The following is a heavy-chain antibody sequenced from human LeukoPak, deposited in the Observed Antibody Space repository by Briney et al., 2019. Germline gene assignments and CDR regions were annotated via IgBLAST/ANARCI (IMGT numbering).Heavy chain of an antibody. Sequence: SETLSLTCTVSGVSISSGGCYWSWIRQHPGKGLEWIGYIYYSGSTYYNPSLKSRVTISVATSKNKFSLTLSSVTAADTAVYYCARAVGYDNYFAYGMDVWGQGTTVTVSS. CDR1: GVSISSGGCY. CDR2: IYYSGST. V-gene: IGHV4-31*03. CDR3: ARAVGYDNYFAYGMDV. J-gene: IGHJ6*02. D-gene: IGHD5-12*01.